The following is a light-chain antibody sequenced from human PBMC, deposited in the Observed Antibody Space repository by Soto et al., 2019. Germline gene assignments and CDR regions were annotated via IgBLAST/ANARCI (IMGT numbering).Light chain of an antibody. V-gene: IGKV3-11*01. J-gene: IGKJ1*01. Sequence: EIVLTQSPATLSLSPGERATLSCRASQSVSSYLAWYQQKPGQAPRLLIYDASNRATGIPARFSGSGSGTDFTLTISRLEPEDFAVYYCQQYGSIPWTFGQGTKVDIK. CDR3: QQYGSIPWT. CDR2: DAS. CDR1: QSVSSY.